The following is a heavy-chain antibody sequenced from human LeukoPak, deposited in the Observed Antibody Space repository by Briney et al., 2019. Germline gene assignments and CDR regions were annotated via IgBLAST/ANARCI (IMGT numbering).Heavy chain of an antibody. CDR2: IKQDGSEK. J-gene: IGHJ6*02. Sequence: PGGSLRLSCAASGVTFSSYWRNWVRQAPGKGLEWVASIKQDGSEKYYVDFVKGRFSISRDNAKNSLYLQMNSLGADDTAVYYCAGGTGMDVWGQGTPVTVSS. V-gene: IGHV3-7*05. CDR1: GVTFSSYW. D-gene: IGHD1-1*01. CDR3: AGGTGMDV.